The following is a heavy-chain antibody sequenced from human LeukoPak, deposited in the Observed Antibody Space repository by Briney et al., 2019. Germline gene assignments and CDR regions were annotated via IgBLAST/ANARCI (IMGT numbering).Heavy chain of an antibody. D-gene: IGHD3-10*01. CDR2: IYYSGST. J-gene: IGHJ4*02. CDR3: ARRGVEWFGLIDY. CDR1: GGSISSGGYY. V-gene: IGHV4-31*03. Sequence: PSQTLSLTCTVSGGSISSGGYYWSWIRQHPGKGLEWIGYIYYSGSTYYNPSLKSRVTISVDTSKNQFSLKLSSVTAADTAVYYCARRGVEWFGLIDYWGQGTQVTVSS.